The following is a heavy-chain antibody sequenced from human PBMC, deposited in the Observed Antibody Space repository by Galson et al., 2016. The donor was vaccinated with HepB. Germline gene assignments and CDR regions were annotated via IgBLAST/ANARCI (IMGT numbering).Heavy chain of an antibody. CDR3: TRDLNFLLFDY. D-gene: IGHD3-10*01. V-gene: IGHV3-74*03. Sequence: SLRLSCAAAGFDFSNYVMHWVCQAPGKGLEWVSRLPTDEYPPTYADSVRGRFITSRDNAKNTLYLQMNSLRVDDTAVYYCTRDLNFLLFDYWGQGALVTVSS. CDR1: GFDFSNYV. J-gene: IGHJ4*02. CDR2: LPTDEYPP.